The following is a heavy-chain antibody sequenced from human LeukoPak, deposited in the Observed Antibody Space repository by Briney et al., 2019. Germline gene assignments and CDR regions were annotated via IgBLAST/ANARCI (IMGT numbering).Heavy chain of an antibody. J-gene: IGHJ4*02. Sequence: SETLSLTCAVYGGSFSGYYWSWIRQPPGKGLEWIGEINHSGSTNYNPSLKSRVTISVDTSKNQFSLKLSSVTAADTAVYYCARETLQQLLFDYWGEGTLVTVSS. CDR2: INHSGST. CDR1: GGSFSGYY. CDR3: ARETLQQLLFDY. D-gene: IGHD6-13*01. V-gene: IGHV4-34*01.